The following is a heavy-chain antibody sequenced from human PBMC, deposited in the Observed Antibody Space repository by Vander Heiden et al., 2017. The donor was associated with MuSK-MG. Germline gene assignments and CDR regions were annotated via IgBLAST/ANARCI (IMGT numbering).Heavy chain of an antibody. CDR1: GFAFSTYS. CDR3: ARTSTIAAYDAFDI. D-gene: IGHD6-6*01. J-gene: IGHJ3*02. Sequence: ELRLVESGGGLVKPGGSLRLSCAASGFAFSTYSMNWVRQAPGKGLQWVSSININGNYIYYADSVKGRITVSRDNVKNSLYLELNSLRVEDTAVYYCARTSTIAAYDAFDIWGQGTMVSVSP. V-gene: IGHV3-21*01. CDR2: ININGNYI.